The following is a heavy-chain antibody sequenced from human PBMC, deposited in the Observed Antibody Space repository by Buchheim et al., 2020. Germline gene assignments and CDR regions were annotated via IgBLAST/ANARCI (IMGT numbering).Heavy chain of an antibody. CDR3: ATDPPNSGWALDY. D-gene: IGHD6-19*01. CDR2: IKQDGSEK. Sequence: EVQLVESGGGLVQPGGSLRLSCAASGFTFSSYWMSWVRKAPGKGLEWVANIKQDGSEKYYVDSVKGRFTISRDNAKNSLYMQMNSLRGEDTAVYYCATDPPNSGWALDYWGQGTL. V-gene: IGHV3-7*04. CDR1: GFTFSSYW. J-gene: IGHJ4*02.